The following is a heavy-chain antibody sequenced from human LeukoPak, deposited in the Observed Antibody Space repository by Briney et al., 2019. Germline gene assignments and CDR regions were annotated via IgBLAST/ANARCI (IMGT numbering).Heavy chain of an antibody. CDR3: ASGYYDSSGYYPPFDY. CDR2: IIPIFGTA. Sequence: ASVKVSCKASGGTFSSYAISWVRQAPGQGLEWMGRIIPIFGTANYAQKFQGRVTITADESTSTAYMELSSLRSEDTAVYYCASGYYDSSGYYPPFDYWGQGTLVTVSS. V-gene: IGHV1-69*15. D-gene: IGHD3-22*01. CDR1: GGTFSSYA. J-gene: IGHJ4*02.